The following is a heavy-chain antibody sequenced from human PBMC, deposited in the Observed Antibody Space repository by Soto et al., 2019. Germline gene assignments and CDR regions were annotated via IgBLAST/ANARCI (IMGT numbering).Heavy chain of an antibody. J-gene: IGHJ4*02. V-gene: IGHV3-74*03. CDR1: GITFRNYW. CDR3: ARDAAAGLKF. CDR2: INSDASII. Sequence: EVQLVESGGGLVQPGGSLRLSCAVSGITFRNYWMHWIRQAPGKGLVWVSHINSDASIIKYADSVKGRFTISRDNARNTLYLQMNSLRVDDTAIYYCARDAAAGLKFWGQGTLVTVSS. D-gene: IGHD6-13*01.